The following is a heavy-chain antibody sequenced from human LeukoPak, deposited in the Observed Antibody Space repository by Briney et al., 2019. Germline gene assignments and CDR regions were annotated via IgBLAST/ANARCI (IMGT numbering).Heavy chain of an antibody. CDR2: ISGRGGST. CDR3: AKDEQWLVYDY. CDR1: GFTFSSYA. Sequence: PGGSLRLSCAASGFTFSSYAMGWVRQAPGKGLEWVSAISGRGGSTYYADSVKGRFTVSRDNSKNTLSLQMHSLRAEDTAVYYCAKDEQWLVYDYWGQGTLVTVSS. D-gene: IGHD6-19*01. V-gene: IGHV3-23*01. J-gene: IGHJ4*02.